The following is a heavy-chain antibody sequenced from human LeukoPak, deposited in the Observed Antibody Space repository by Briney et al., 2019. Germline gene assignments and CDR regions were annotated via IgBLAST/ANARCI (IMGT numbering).Heavy chain of an antibody. CDR3: ARDLPPQSCSSTSCYGGGNWFDP. CDR1: GYTFTSYG. J-gene: IGHJ5*02. Sequence: ASVKVSCKASGYTFTSYGISWVRQAPGQGLEWVGWISAYNGNTNYAQKLQGRVTMTTDTSTSTAYMELRSLRSDDTAVYYCARDLPPQSCSSTSCYGGGNWFDPWGQGTLVTVSS. D-gene: IGHD2-2*01. V-gene: IGHV1-18*01. CDR2: ISAYNGNT.